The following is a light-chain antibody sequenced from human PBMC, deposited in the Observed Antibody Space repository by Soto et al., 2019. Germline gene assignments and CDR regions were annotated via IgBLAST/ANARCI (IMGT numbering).Light chain of an antibody. CDR1: QSVSSN. V-gene: IGKV3-15*01. CDR3: QHYNSYSRT. J-gene: IGKJ1*01. CDR2: GAS. Sequence: EIVLTQSPGTRSVSPGERATLSCRASQSVSSNYLAWYQQKPGQAPRLLIYGASTRATAIPARFSGSGSATEFTLTISSLQPDDFATYYCQHYNSYSRTFGQGTKVDIK.